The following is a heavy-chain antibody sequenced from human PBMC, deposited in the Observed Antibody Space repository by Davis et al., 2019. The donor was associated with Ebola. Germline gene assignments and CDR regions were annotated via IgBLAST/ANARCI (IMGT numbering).Heavy chain of an antibody. D-gene: IGHD5-24*01. CDR2: MNPSSGNT. CDR3: ARGGRWLQTTVTFDY. J-gene: IGHJ4*02. CDR1: GYTFTTYD. Sequence: ASVKVSCKASGYTFTTYDINWVRQATGQGLEWLGWMNPSSGNTGYAQKFQGRVTITRDTSINTAYMELSSLTSDDTAVYYCARGGRWLQTTVTFDYWGQGTLVTVSS. V-gene: IGHV1-8*03.